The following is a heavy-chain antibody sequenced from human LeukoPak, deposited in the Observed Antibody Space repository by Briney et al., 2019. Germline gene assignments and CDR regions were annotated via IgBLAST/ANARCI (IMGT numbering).Heavy chain of an antibody. CDR3: ARGLWFGELLSHIRYYYYYYMDV. J-gene: IGHJ6*03. CDR1: GYTFTSYD. Sequence: ASVKVSCKASGYTFTSYDINWVRQATGQGLEWMGWMNPNSGNTGYAQKFQGRVTITRNTSISTAYMELSSLRSEDTAVYYCARGLWFGELLSHIRYYYYYYMDVWGKGTTVTISS. CDR2: MNPNSGNT. V-gene: IGHV1-8*03. D-gene: IGHD3-10*01.